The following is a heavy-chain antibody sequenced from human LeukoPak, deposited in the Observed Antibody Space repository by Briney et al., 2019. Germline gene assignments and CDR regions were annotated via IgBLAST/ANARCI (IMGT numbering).Heavy chain of an antibody. V-gene: IGHV1-2*02. D-gene: IGHD2-15*01. CDR3: ARGGKYGCSGGSCYADS. J-gene: IGHJ5*01. CDR2: INSNSGRT. CDR1: GYTFTDYY. Sequence: ASVKVSCKASGYTFTDYYLHWVRQAPGQGLEWMGWINSNSGRTHYIQDFQGRVTMIRDTSISTAYMEVSRLRSDDTAVYYCARGGKYGCSGGSCYADSWGQGTLVTVSS.